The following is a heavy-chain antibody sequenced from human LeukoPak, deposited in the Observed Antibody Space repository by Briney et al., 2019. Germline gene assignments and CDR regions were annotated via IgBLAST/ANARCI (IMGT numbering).Heavy chain of an antibody. V-gene: IGHV4-4*07. J-gene: IGHJ3*02. D-gene: IGHD2-2*01. CDR1: GGSISSYY. Sequence: PSETLSLTCTVSGGSISSYYWSWVRQPAGTGQEWIGRIYTSGSTNYNPSLTSRVTMSVDTSKNQFSLKLTSVTAADTAVYYCARDRCNSTTCASRGAFDIWGQGTMVTVS. CDR3: ARDRCNSTTCASRGAFDI. CDR2: IYTSGST.